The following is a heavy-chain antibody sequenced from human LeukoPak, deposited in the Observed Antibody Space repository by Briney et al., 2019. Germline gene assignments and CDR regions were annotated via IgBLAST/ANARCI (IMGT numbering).Heavy chain of an antibody. V-gene: IGHV3-30*02. D-gene: IGHD3-10*01. CDR2: IRYDGSNK. CDR1: GFTFSSYG. J-gene: IGHJ4*02. Sequence: GGSLRLSCAASGFTFSSYGMHWVRQAPGKGLEWVAFIRYDGSNKYYADSVKGRFTISRDNSKNTLYLQMNSLRAEDTAVYYCAKDNYYGSGSYFDYWGQGTLVTVSS. CDR3: AKDNYYGSGSYFDY.